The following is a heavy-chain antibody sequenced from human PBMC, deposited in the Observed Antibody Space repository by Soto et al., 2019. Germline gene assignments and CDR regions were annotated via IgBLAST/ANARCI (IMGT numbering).Heavy chain of an antibody. CDR2: ISYDGSNK. J-gene: IGHJ4*02. CDR1: GFTFSSYG. Sequence: QVQLVESGGGVVQPGRSLRLSCAASGFTFSSYGMHWVRQAPGKGLEWVAVISYDGSNKYYADSVKGRFTISRDNSKNPRYLQRTGLRVEDTAVYSCAKPAPIYGDYLLDYWGQGTLVTVSS. V-gene: IGHV3-30*18. CDR3: AKPAPIYGDYLLDY. D-gene: IGHD4-17*01.